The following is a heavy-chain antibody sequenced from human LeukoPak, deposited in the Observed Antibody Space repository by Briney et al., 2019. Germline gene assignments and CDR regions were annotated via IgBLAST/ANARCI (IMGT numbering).Heavy chain of an antibody. CDR3: ARRLPYSGSYSWFDP. CDR2: IYYSGST. V-gene: IGHV4-39*02. CDR1: GGSISSSSYY. J-gene: IGHJ5*02. Sequence: SETLSLTCTVSGGSISSSSYYWGWIRQPPGKGLEWIGSIYYSGSTYYNPSLKGRVTISVDTSKNHFSLKLSSVTAADTAVYYCARRLPYSGSYSWFDPWGQGTLVTVSS. D-gene: IGHD1-26*01.